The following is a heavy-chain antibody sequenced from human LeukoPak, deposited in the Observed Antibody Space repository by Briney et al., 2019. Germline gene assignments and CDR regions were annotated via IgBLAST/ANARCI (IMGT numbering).Heavy chain of an antibody. D-gene: IGHD2-21*02. CDR2: IIPIFGTA. CDR1: GGTFSSYA. J-gene: IGHJ4*02. V-gene: IGHV1-69*05. CDR3: ARVGDIPYCGGDCYS. Sequence: SVKVSCKASGGTFSSYAISWVRQAPGPGLEWMGGIIPIFGTANYAQKFQGRVTITTDESTSTAYMELSSLRSEDTAVYYCARVGDIPYCGGDCYSWGQGALVTDSS.